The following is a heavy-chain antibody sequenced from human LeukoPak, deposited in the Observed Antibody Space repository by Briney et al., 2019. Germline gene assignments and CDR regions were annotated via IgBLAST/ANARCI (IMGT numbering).Heavy chain of an antibody. CDR3: ARVLVTMVRGVIDWVDP. D-gene: IGHD3-10*01. CDR2: IRSQEFGGTT. CDR1: GFTFRDYG. Sequence: GGSLRLSCRASGFTFRDYGMTWVRQAPGKGLQWIGFIRSQEFGGTTEHATSLEGRFTISRDDSKSIAYLQMNSPKTEDTAVYYCARVLVTMVRGVIDWVDPWGQGTLVTVSS. J-gene: IGHJ5*02. V-gene: IGHV3-49*04.